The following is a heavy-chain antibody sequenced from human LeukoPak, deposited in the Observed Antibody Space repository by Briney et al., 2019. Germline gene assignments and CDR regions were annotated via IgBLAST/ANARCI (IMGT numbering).Heavy chain of an antibody. Sequence: PSETLSLTCAVYGGSFSGYYWSWIRQPPGKGLEWIGEINHSASTNYNPSLKSRVTISVDTSKNQFSLKLSSVTAADTAVYYCARLSPGIAFDYWGQGTLVTVSS. CDR3: ARLSPGIAFDY. D-gene: IGHD2-21*01. V-gene: IGHV4-34*01. CDR1: GGSFSGYY. CDR2: INHSAST. J-gene: IGHJ4*02.